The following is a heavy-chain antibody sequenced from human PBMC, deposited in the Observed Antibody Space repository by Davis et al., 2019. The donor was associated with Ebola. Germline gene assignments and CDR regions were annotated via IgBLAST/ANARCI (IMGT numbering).Heavy chain of an antibody. J-gene: IGHJ4*02. CDR3: ARVGDSSSWVVDY. D-gene: IGHD6-6*01. Sequence: GESLKISCAASGFTFSNYGMHWVRQAPGKGLEWVAVIWYDGSNKYYADSVKGRFTISRDDSKNTAYLQMNSLRAEDTAVYYCARVGDSSSWVVDYWGQGTLVTVSS. CDR1: GFTFSNYG. V-gene: IGHV3-33*01. CDR2: IWYDGSNK.